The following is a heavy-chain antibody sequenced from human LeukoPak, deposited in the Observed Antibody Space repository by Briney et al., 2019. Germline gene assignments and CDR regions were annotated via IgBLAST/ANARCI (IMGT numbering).Heavy chain of an antibody. Sequence: SETLSLTCAVYGGSFSGYYWSWIRQPPGKGLEWIGEINHSGSTNYNPSLKSRVTISVDTSKNQFPLKLSSVTAADTAVYYCASRIYGDGGYWGQGTLVTVSS. CDR2: INHSGST. CDR3: ASRIYGDGGY. J-gene: IGHJ4*02. D-gene: IGHD4-17*01. CDR1: GGSFSGYY. V-gene: IGHV4-34*01.